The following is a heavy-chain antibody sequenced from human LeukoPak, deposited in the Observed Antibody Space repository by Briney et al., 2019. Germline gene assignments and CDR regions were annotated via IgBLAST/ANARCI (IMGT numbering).Heavy chain of an antibody. CDR2: ISYDGSNK. CDR3: ARATADSSSWFDY. CDR1: GFTFSNCA. D-gene: IGHD6-13*01. V-gene: IGHV3-30-3*01. J-gene: IGHJ4*02. Sequence: PGGSLRLSCAASGFTFSNCAMHWVRQAPGKGLEWVAVISYDGSNKYYADSVKGRFTISRDNSKNTLYLQMNSLRAEDTAVYYCARATADSSSWFDYWGQGTLVTVSS.